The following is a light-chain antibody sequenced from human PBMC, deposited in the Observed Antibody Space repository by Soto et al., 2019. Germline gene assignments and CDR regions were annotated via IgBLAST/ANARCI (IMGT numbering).Light chain of an antibody. CDR3: MQATHWPHT. CDR1: QSLVYSDGNTY. Sequence: DVVMTQSPLSLPVTLGQPASISCRSNQSLVYSDGNTYLNWFQQRPGQSPRRLIYKVSNRDSGVPDRFSGSGSGTDFTLKISSVEAEDVAVYHCMQATHWPHTFGQGTKLEIK. CDR2: KVS. V-gene: IGKV2-30*01. J-gene: IGKJ2*01.